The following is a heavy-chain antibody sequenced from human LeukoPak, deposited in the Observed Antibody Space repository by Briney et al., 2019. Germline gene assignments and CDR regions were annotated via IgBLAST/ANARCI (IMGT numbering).Heavy chain of an antibody. CDR3: ARDLDDSSPFGAFDM. D-gene: IGHD3-22*01. J-gene: IGHJ3*02. V-gene: IGHV3-33*01. Sequence: PGGSLRLSCAASGFTFSNYGMHWVRQVPGKGLEWVAAIWFDGIKKYYADFVKGRLTISRDNSKNTLYLQVNSLRAEDTAVYYCARDLDDSSPFGAFDMWGQGTMVTVSS. CDR1: GFTFSNYG. CDR2: IWFDGIKK.